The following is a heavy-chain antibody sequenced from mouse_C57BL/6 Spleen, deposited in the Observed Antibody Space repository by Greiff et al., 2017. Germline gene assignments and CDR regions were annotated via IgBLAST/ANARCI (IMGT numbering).Heavy chain of an antibody. J-gene: IGHJ4*01. CDR3: ARSHYDYGYAMDY. Sequence: QFQLQQSGAELARPGASVKMSCKASGYTFTSYTMHWVKQRPGQGLEWIGYINPSSGYTKYNQKFKDKATLTADKSSSTAYMQLSSLTSEDSAVYYCARSHYDYGYAMDYWGQGTSVTVSS. D-gene: IGHD2-4*01. V-gene: IGHV1-4*01. CDR1: GYTFTSYT. CDR2: INPSSGYT.